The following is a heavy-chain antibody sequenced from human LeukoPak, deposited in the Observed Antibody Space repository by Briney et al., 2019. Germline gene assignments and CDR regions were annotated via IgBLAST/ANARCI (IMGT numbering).Heavy chain of an antibody. Sequence: SGGSLRLSCAASGFTVSSNYMSWVRQAPGKGLEWVSVIYSGGSTYYADSVKGRFTISRDNSKNTLYLQMNSLRAEDTAVYYCARDPRDGYINDAFDIWGQGTMVTVSS. V-gene: IGHV3-66*01. CDR2: IYSGGST. D-gene: IGHD5-24*01. J-gene: IGHJ3*02. CDR3: ARDPRDGYINDAFDI. CDR1: GFTVSSNY.